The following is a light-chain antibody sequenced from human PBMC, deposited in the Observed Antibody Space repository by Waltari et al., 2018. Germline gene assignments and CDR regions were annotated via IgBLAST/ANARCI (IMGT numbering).Light chain of an antibody. CDR1: SPNLGKNF. V-gene: IGLV1-51*01. CDR2: DND. Sequence: QSVLTQPPSVSAAPGQKVTISCSGSSPNLGKNFVTWYQPLPGTAPKLLIYDNDKRPSGIPDRFSGSKSGTSATLGITGLQTEDEADYYCGAWDSSLSVLVFGGATTLSVL. J-gene: IGLJ2*01. CDR3: GAWDSSLSVLV.